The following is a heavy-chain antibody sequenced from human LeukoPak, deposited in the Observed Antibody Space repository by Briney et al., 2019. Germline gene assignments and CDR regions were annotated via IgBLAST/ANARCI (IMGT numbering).Heavy chain of an antibody. CDR3: ARAAYYDSSGNWFDP. Sequence: PSETLSLTCAVYGGSFSGYYWSWIRQPPGKGLEWIGEINHSGSTNYNPSLKSRVTISVDTSKNQFSLKLSSVTAADTAVYYCARAAYYDSSGNWFDPWGQGTLVTVSS. J-gene: IGHJ5*02. CDR2: INHSGST. V-gene: IGHV4-34*01. D-gene: IGHD3-22*01. CDR1: GGSFSGYY.